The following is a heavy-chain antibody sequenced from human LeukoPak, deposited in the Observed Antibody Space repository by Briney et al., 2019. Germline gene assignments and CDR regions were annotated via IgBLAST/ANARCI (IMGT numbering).Heavy chain of an antibody. CDR2: IYYSGST. CDR3: ARDNVDIVAFDY. J-gene: IGHJ4*02. V-gene: IGHV4-39*07. Sequence: SETLSLTCTVSGGSIRSSSDHRGWIRQPPGKGLEWIGSIYYSGSTYYNPSLKSRVTISVDTSKNQFSLKLSSVTAADTAVYYCARDNVDIVAFDYWGQGTLVTVSS. D-gene: IGHD5-12*01. CDR1: GGSIRSSSDH.